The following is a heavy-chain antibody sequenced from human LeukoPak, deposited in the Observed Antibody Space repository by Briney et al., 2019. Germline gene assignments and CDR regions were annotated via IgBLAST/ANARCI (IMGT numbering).Heavy chain of an antibody. J-gene: IGHJ4*02. V-gene: IGHV3-23*01. Sequence: PGRSLRLSCAASGFTFTGHTMTWLRQAPGKGLEWVSIIGGRDDRTYYADSVKGRFTISRDNSKNILYLQMNSLRAEDTAVYYCAKGPNPLYDFWSGYKWGQGTLVTVSS. D-gene: IGHD3-3*01. CDR3: AKGPNPLYDFWSGYK. CDR2: IGGRDDRT. CDR1: GFTFTGHT.